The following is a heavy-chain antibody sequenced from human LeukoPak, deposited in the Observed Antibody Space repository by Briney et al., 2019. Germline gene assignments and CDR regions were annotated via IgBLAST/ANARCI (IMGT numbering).Heavy chain of an antibody. CDR1: GYTFTSYG. CDR3: AREGTRHSSFDY. Sequence: ASVKVSCKASGYTFTSYGISWVRQAPGQGLEWMGWISAYNGNTNYAQKLQGRVTMTRDTSISTAYMELSRLRSDDTAVCYCAREGTRHSSFDYWGQGTLVTVSS. V-gene: IGHV1-18*01. D-gene: IGHD6-13*01. J-gene: IGHJ4*02. CDR2: ISAYNGNT.